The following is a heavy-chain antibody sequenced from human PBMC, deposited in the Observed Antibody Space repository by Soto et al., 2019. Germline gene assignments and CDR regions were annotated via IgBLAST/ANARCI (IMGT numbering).Heavy chain of an antibody. J-gene: IGHJ5*02. D-gene: IGHD1-7*01. CDR2: IYYSGST. V-gene: IGHV4-39*01. Sequence: SETLSLTCTVSGGSISSSSYYWGWIRQPPGKGLEWIGSIYYSGSTYYNPSLKSRVTISVDTSKNQFSLKLSSVTAADTAVYYGASRTSAGRWFDPWGQGTLVTVSS. CDR3: ASRTSAGRWFDP. CDR1: GGSISSSSYY.